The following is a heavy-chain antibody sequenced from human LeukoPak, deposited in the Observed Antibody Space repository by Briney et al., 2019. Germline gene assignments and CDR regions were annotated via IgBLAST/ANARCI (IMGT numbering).Heavy chain of an antibody. CDR3: ARDIVVVVAATPQFDY. D-gene: IGHD2-15*01. CDR1: GYTFTSYD. Sequence: GASVKVSCKASGYTFTSYDINWVRQATGQGLEWMGWMNPNSGGTNYAQKFQGRVTMTRDTSISTAYMELSRLRSDDTAVYYCARDIVVVVAATPQFDYWGQGTLVTVSS. CDR2: MNPNSGGT. J-gene: IGHJ4*02. V-gene: IGHV1-2*02.